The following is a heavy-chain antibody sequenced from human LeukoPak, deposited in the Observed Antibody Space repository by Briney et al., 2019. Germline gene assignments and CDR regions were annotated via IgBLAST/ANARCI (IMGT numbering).Heavy chain of an antibody. CDR3: ARVLDITGTIFDAFDI. J-gene: IGHJ3*02. D-gene: IGHD1-20*01. V-gene: IGHV3-48*04. Sequence: GGSLRLSCAASGFTFSSFAMSWVRQAPGKGLEWVSYISSSGSTIYYADSVKGRFTISRDNAKNSLYLQMNSLRAEDTAVYYCARVLDITGTIFDAFDIWGQGTMVTVSS. CDR1: GFTFSSFA. CDR2: ISSSGSTI.